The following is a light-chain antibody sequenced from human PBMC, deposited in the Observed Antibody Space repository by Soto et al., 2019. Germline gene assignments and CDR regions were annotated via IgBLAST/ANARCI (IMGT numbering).Light chain of an antibody. CDR2: EVT. CDR1: SGDIGSYNR. V-gene: IGLV2-14*01. Sequence: QSVLTQPASVSGSPGQSVTISCTGTSGDIGSYNRVSWYQQHPGEAPKLLIYEVTDRPSGVSNRFSGSKSGNTASRTISGLQAEDEAEYYCSSYTNINTRAGVFGTGTKVTVL. J-gene: IGLJ1*01. CDR3: SSYTNINTRAGV.